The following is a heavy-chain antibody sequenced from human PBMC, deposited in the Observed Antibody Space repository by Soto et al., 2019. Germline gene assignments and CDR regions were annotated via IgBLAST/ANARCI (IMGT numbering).Heavy chain of an antibody. Sequence: SQTLSLTCAISGDSVSSNSAAWNWIRQSPSRGLEWLGRTYYRSRWYNDYAVSVKSRITVNPDTSKNQFSLHLNSVTPEDTAVDYGAENTSLRWYYLDVWDKGTTVT. D-gene: IGHD2-15*01. J-gene: IGHJ6*03. CDR1: GDSVSSNSAA. CDR2: TYYRSRWYN. CDR3: AENTSLRWYYLDV. V-gene: IGHV6-1*01.